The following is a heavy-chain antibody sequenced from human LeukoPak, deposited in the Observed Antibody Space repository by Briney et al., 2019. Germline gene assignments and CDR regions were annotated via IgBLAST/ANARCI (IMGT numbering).Heavy chain of an antibody. CDR3: ARPGGIAAAAPTY. J-gene: IGHJ4*02. CDR1: GXSISSSSYY. Sequence: SETLSLTCTVSGXSISSSSYYWGWIRQPPGKGLEWIGSIYYTGTTYFNPSLKSRVTISADTSKKQFSLNLSPVTAADTAVYYCARPGGIAAAAPTYWGQGTLVTVSS. CDR2: IYYTGTT. V-gene: IGHV4-39*01. D-gene: IGHD6-13*01.